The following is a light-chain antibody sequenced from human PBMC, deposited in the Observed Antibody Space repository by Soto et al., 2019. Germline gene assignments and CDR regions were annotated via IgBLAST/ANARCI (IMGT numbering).Light chain of an antibody. CDR3: QTWGTGFQF. Sequence: QLVLTQSPSASASLGASVKLTCTLSSGHSSYAIAWHQKQPGKGPRYLMDLNNDGSQTKGDGIPDRFSGSSSGADRFLIISSLQSDDEADYFCQTWGTGFQFFGGGTKLTVL. CDR1: SGHSSYA. J-gene: IGLJ2*01. V-gene: IGLV4-69*01. CDR2: LNNDGSQ.